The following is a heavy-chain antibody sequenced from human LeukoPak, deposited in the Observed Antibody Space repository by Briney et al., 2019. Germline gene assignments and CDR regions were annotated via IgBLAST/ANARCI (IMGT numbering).Heavy chain of an antibody. J-gene: IGHJ5*02. D-gene: IGHD5-12*01. CDR2: IYYSGST. Sequence: SETLSLTCTVSGGSISSYYWSWIRQPPGKGLEWIGYIYYSGSTSYDPSLKSRLTISVDTSKNQFSLKLSSVTAADTAVYYCARRARMGDWFDPWGQGTLVTVSS. V-gene: IGHV4-59*08. CDR1: GGSISSYY. CDR3: ARRARMGDWFDP.